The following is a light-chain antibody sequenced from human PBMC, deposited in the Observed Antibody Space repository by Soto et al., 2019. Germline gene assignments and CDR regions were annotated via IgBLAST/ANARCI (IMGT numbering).Light chain of an antibody. V-gene: IGLV2-14*03. Sequence: QSVLTQPASVSGSPGQSIAISCTGTSSDVGGFNYVSWYQQHPGKAPKFMIYDVSSRPSGVSDRFSGSKSGNTASLTISGLQAEDEADYYCASYTTSSTYVFGTVTKVTVL. CDR2: DVS. J-gene: IGLJ1*01. CDR3: ASYTTSSTYV. CDR1: SSDVGGFNY.